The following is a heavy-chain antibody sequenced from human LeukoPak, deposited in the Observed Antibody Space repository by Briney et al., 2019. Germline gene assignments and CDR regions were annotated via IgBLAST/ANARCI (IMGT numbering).Heavy chain of an antibody. J-gene: IGHJ5*02. D-gene: IGHD2-2*01. CDR1: GFTFSSYS. Sequence: GGSLRLSCAASGFTFSSYSMNWVRQAPGKGLEWVSSISSSSSTIYYADSVKGRFTISRDNAKNTLYLQMNSLRAEDTAVYYCAKEVVPAATAWVFDPWGQGTLVTVSS. V-gene: IGHV3-48*01. CDR3: AKEVVPAATAWVFDP. CDR2: ISSSSSTI.